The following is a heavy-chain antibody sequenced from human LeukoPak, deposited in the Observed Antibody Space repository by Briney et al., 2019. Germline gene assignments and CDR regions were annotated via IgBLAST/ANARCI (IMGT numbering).Heavy chain of an antibody. Sequence: SETLSLTCTVSGGSLNNHYWSRVRQPPGKALEWLGYISHTGNTRSHPSLKSRVTISVDTSKNQFSLKLGSVTAADTAVYYCARDTSYTSETCCNDYFDSWGQGTLVTVSS. CDR3: ARDTSYTSETCCNDYFDS. D-gene: IGHD2/OR15-2a*01. J-gene: IGHJ4*02. CDR2: ISHTGNT. CDR1: GGSLNNHY. V-gene: IGHV4-59*11.